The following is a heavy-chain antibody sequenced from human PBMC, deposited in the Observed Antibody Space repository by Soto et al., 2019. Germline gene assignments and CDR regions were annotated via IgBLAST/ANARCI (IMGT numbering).Heavy chain of an antibody. D-gene: IGHD2-21*01. V-gene: IGHV4-34*01. CDR3: ASTLTYEAYYYYAMDV. CDR1: GESFSGYY. Sequence: QVLLQQWGAGLLKPSETLSLTCAVYGESFSGYYWSWIRQPPGKGLEWIGEISHSRTTNYNPSLKSRVTMSLDTSENQFSLELSSVTAADTAVYFCASTLTYEAYYYYAMDVWGQGTTVTVSS. CDR2: ISHSRTT. J-gene: IGHJ6*02.